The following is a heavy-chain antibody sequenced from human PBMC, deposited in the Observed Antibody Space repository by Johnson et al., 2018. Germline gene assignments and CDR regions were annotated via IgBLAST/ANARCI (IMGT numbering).Heavy chain of an antibody. D-gene: IGHD2-2*03. CDR3: ARESRKNGYCSSTSCYRAEKYYYYYMDV. CDR2: ISYDGSNK. Sequence: VQLVESGGGLVKPGRSLRLSCAASGFTFSSYAMHWVRQAPGKGLEWVAVISYDGSNKYYADSVKGRFTISRDNSKNTLYLQMNSLGAEDTAVYYCARESRKNGYCSSTSCYRAEKYYYYYMDVWGKWTTVTVSS. V-gene: IGHV3-30-3*01. CDR1: GFTFSSYA. J-gene: IGHJ6*03.